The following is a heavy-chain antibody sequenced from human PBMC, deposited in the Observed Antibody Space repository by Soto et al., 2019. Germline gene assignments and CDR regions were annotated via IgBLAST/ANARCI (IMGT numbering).Heavy chain of an antibody. Sequence: QVQLVESGGGVVQPGTSLRLSCAASGFAFNKFGMHWVRQAPGKGLEWVAFISYDGSYQYYADSVQGRLTITRDNSMNTLNMQLNSLRREDTAVYYCAKGGEVGGVLGDHWGQGTLLTVSS. CDR1: GFAFNKFG. CDR2: ISYDGSYQ. CDR3: AKGGEVGGVLGDH. V-gene: IGHV3-30*18. D-gene: IGHD1-26*01. J-gene: IGHJ4*02.